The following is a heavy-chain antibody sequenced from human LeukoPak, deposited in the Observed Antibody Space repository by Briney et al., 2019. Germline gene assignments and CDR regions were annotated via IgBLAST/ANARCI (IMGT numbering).Heavy chain of an antibody. CDR3: ARDPRTVRI. D-gene: IGHD1-1*01. V-gene: IGHV3-11*04. Sequence: GGSLRLSCAASGFTFSDNYMTWVRQAPGKGLEWLSYISGNGGVVQYADSVKGRFTISRDNAKNLLYLQMDSLRVEDTAIYYCARDPRTVRIWGQGTLVTVSS. J-gene: IGHJ4*02. CDR1: GFTFSDNY. CDR2: ISGNGGVV.